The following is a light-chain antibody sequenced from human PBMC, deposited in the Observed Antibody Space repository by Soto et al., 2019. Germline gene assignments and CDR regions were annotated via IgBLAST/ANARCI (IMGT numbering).Light chain of an antibody. J-gene: IGKJ2*02. V-gene: IGKV1-5*01. CDR1: QDISTY. CDR3: QQYGSSPGT. Sequence: RLTQSPSSLSASVGDTVTISCRASQDISTYLAWYQQKPGKAPTLLIFGASSLHNGVPPRFAGSGSGSEFTLTISRLEPEDFAVYYCQQYGSSPGTFGQGTKLEI. CDR2: GAS.